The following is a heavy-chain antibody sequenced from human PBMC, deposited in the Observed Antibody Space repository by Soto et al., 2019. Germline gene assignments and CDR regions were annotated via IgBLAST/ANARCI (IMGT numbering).Heavy chain of an antibody. CDR3: ARERSSGAFDI. J-gene: IGHJ3*02. V-gene: IGHV1-8*01. Sequence: QVQLVQSGVEVKKPGASVKDSCKTSGYTFTSYDINWMRQATGQWLEWMGWMNPNSGNTAYAQKFQGRVTMTRNTSISTAYMELSSLRSEDTAVHYCARERSSGAFDIWGQGTMVTVSS. CDR1: GYTFTSYD. CDR2: MNPNSGNT. D-gene: IGHD1-26*01.